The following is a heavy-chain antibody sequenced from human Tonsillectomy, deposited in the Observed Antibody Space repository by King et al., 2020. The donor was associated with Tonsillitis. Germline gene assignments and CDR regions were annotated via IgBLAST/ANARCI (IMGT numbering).Heavy chain of an antibody. CDR3: ERGXGXXXXXX. J-gene: IGHJ4*01. V-gene: IGHV3-30*01. CDR2: ISYDGTNK. Sequence: QLVQSGGGVVQPGRSLRLSCAASGFTCSSYAMHWVRQAPGKGLEWVAVISYDGTNKYYADSVKGRFTISRDTSKNTLYLQMNSLRAEDTAVYYCERGXGXXXXXXWXXXTLVTVSS. CDR1: GFTCSSYA.